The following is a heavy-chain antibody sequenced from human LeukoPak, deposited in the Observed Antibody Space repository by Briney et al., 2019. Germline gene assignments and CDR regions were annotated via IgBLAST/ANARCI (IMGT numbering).Heavy chain of an antibody. CDR1: Y. J-gene: IGHJ4*02. D-gene: IGHD2-15*01. Sequence: YMSWIRQHPGKGLEWIGYIYYSGSTYYNPSLKSRVTISVDTSKNQFSLKLSSVTAADTAVYYCARGRAAIGYWGQGTLVTVSS. V-gene: IGHV4-31*02. CDR3: ARGRAAIGY. CDR2: IYYSGST.